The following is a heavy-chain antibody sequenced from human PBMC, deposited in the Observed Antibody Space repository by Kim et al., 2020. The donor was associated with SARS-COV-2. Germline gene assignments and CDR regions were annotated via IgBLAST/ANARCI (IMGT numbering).Heavy chain of an antibody. CDR1: GFTFSNYA. D-gene: IGHD3-10*01. J-gene: IGHJ4*02. CDR2: ISSDGGST. CDR3: VTRNYYNSGSDYDGASFDF. V-gene: IGHV3-64*05. Sequence: GGSLRLSCSASGFTFSNYAMHWVRQAPGKGLEYVSAISSDGGSTYYADSVKGRFTISRDNSKNMLYVQMSSLRVEDTAIYYCVTRNYYNSGSDYDGASFDFWGKGTLVTVSS.